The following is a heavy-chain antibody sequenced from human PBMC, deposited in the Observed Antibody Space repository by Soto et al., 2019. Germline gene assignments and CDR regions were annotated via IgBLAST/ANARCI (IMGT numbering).Heavy chain of an antibody. D-gene: IGHD6-19*01. Sequence: SETLSLTCTVSGGSISSSSYCWGWIRQPPGKGLEWIGSIYYSGSTYYNPSLKSRVTISVDTSKNQFSLKLSSVTAADTAVYYCARQGYSSGWYGYYYYGMDVWGQGTTVTVSS. V-gene: IGHV4-39*01. CDR1: GGSISSSSYC. J-gene: IGHJ6*02. CDR2: IYYSGST. CDR3: ARQGYSSGWYGYYYYGMDV.